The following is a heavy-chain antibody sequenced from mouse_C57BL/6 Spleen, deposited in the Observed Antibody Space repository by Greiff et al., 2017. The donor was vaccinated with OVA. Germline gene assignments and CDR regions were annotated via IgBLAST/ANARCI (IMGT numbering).Heavy chain of an antibody. Sequence: EVQLVESGPELVKPGASVKIPCKASGYTFTDYNMDWVKQSHGKSLEWIGDINPNNGGTIYNQKFKGKATLTVDKSSSTAYMELRSLTSEDTAVYYCARKENYYGSSPAWFAYWGQGTLVTVSA. J-gene: IGHJ3*01. CDR1: GYTFTDYN. CDR3: ARKENYYGSSPAWFAY. V-gene: IGHV1-18*01. D-gene: IGHD1-1*01. CDR2: INPNNGGT.